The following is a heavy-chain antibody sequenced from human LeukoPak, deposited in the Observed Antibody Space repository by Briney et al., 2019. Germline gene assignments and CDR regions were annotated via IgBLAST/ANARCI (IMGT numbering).Heavy chain of an antibody. CDR3: ARDRQGTVPTFLVS. V-gene: IGHV3-30*04. Sequence: GRSLRLSCEASGFTFSNHAMHWVRQAPGKGLEWVALIYYDGDKKYYAESLQGRFTISRDNSKNTVYLEMDSLRADDTAVYYCARDRQGTVPTFLVSWGRGTLVTVSS. J-gene: IGHJ5*02. D-gene: IGHD4-17*01. CDR2: IYYDGDKK. CDR1: GFTFSNHA.